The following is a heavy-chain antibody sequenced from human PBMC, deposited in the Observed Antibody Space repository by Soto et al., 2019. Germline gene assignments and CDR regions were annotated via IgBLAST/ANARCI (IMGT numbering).Heavy chain of an antibody. Sequence: EVQLVESGGVVVQAGGSLRLSCAVSGFTFDDYTMHWVRQAPGKGLEWLSLISWDGDRTSYADSVKGRFTISRDNSKNSMYLQMNSLRTEDTALYYCANDLAGSGWYSLDYWGQGSLVTVSS. CDR1: GFTFDDYT. D-gene: IGHD6-19*01. V-gene: IGHV3-43*01. CDR3: ANDLAGSGWYSLDY. CDR2: ISWDGDRT. J-gene: IGHJ4*02.